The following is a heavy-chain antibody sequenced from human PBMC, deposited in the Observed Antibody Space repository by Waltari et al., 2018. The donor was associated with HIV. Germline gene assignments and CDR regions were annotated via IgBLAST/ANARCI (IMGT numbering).Heavy chain of an antibody. Sequence: QVQLQESGPGLVKPSETLSLTCTVSGGSISSYYWSWIRQPPGKGLEWIGYIYYSGSTNYNPSLKSRVTISVDTSKNQFSLKLSSVTAADTAVYYCARASYDSSGRYFDYWGQGTLVTVSS. D-gene: IGHD3-22*01. CDR1: GGSISSYY. CDR3: ARASYDSSGRYFDY. J-gene: IGHJ4*02. V-gene: IGHV4-59*01. CDR2: IYYSGST.